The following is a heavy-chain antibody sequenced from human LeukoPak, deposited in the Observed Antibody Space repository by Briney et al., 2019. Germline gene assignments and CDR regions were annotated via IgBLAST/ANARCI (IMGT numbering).Heavy chain of an antibody. Sequence: ASVKVSCKASGYTFTGYYMHWVRQAPGQGLEWMGWINPNSGGTNYARKFQGRVTMTRDTSISTAYMELSRLRSDDTAVYYCARDRGSQPFIDYWGQGTLVTVSS. CDR3: ARDRGSQPFIDY. J-gene: IGHJ4*02. V-gene: IGHV1-2*02. CDR2: INPNSGGT. D-gene: IGHD1-26*01. CDR1: GYTFTGYY.